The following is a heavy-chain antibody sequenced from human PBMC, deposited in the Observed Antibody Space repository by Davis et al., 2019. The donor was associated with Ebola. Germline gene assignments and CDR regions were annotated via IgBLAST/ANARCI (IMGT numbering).Heavy chain of an antibody. J-gene: IGHJ6*02. CDR3: ARGGIAVDGTSSHGMDV. D-gene: IGHD6-13*01. Sequence: GGSLRLSCAASGFTFSDYYMSWIRQAPGKGLEWVSYISSSSIYTNYADSVKGRFTISRDNAKKSLYLQMNSLRVEDTAVYYCARGGIAVDGTSSHGMDVWGQGTTVTVSS. CDR2: ISSSSIYT. V-gene: IGHV3-11*06. CDR1: GFTFSDYY.